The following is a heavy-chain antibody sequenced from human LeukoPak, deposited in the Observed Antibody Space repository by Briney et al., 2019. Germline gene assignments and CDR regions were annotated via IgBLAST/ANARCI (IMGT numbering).Heavy chain of an antibody. CDR3: AKAEFCSGGTCAIDY. Sequence: PGGSLRLSCGASGFSFSSFGMHWVRQAPGKGLQWVAVISYDGSNKYYTDSVKGRFTISRDNSKNTLYLQMNSLRAEDTAVYYCAKAEFCSGGTCAIDYWGQGTLVTVSS. V-gene: IGHV3-30*04. CDR1: GFSFSSFG. D-gene: IGHD2-15*01. CDR2: ISYDGSNK. J-gene: IGHJ4*02.